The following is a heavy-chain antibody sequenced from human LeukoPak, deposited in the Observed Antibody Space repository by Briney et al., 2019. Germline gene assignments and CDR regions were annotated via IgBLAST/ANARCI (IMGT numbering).Heavy chain of an antibody. CDR1: GFTFSDYG. Sequence: PGGSLRLSCAASGFTFSDYGMHWVRQPPGKGLECVALISYDGSNRFYADSVKCRVTISRDKSKNTLYLQMYTLRTEDTPVYYCAKTRTEIQFCSSSFDYWRQGTLVSVSS. D-gene: IGHD5-18*01. CDR3: AKTRTEIQFCSSSFDY. CDR2: ISYDGSNR. V-gene: IGHV3-30*18. J-gene: IGHJ4*02.